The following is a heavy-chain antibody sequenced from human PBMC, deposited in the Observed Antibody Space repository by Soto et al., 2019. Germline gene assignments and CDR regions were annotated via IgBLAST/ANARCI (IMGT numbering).Heavy chain of an antibody. CDR2: VKSQTDGGSS. J-gene: IGHJ4*01. Sequence: GGSLRLSCAASGFPFSNAWINWVRQVPGKGLEWVGRVKSQTDGGSSDYAAAVKGRFAVSRDDSRNIVYLQMNSLKIEDTGVYYCTTDSRTTLPEIRFDYWGHGTQVTVSS. CDR1: GFPFSNAW. D-gene: IGHD1-26*01. V-gene: IGHV3-15*07. CDR3: TTDSRTTLPEIRFDY.